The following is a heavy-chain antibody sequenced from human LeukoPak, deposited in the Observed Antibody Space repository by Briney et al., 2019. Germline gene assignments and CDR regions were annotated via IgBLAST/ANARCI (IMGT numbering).Heavy chain of an antibody. CDR1: GGSISRYY. CDR3: ARDRTGIAVAGTDHYYMDV. J-gene: IGHJ6*03. CDR2: IYYSGST. Sequence: SETLSLTCTVSGGSISRYYWSWIRQPPGKGLEWIGYIYYSGSTNYNPSLKSRVTISVDTSKNQFSLKLSSVTAADTAVYYCARDRTGIAVAGTDHYYMDVWGKGTTVTISS. V-gene: IGHV4-59*01. D-gene: IGHD6-19*01.